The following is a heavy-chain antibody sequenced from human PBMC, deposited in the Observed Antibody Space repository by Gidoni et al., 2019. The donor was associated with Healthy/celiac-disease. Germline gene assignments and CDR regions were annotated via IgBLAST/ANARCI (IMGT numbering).Heavy chain of an antibody. CDR3: ARVRDIVVVPAAKSWFDP. D-gene: IGHD2-2*01. J-gene: IGHJ5*02. Sequence: EVQLVESGGGLVQPGGSLRLSCASSGFTFSSSWMSWVRQAPGRGLEWLANIKQDVSEKYYVDSVKGRLTISRDNAKNSLYLQMNSLRAEDTAVYYCARVRDIVVVPAAKSWFDPWGQGTLVTVSS. V-gene: IGHV3-7*01. CDR1: GFTFSSSW. CDR2: IKQDVSEK.